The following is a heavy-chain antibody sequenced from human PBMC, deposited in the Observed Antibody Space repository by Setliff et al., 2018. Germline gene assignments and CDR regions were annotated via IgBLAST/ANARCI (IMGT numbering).Heavy chain of an antibody. J-gene: IGHJ6*03. CDR2: ISGSNGNT. Sequence: GASVKVSCKASGYTFTSYGISWVRQAPGEGLQWMGWISGSNGNTYYAKNLQGRLTLTTDTSTGTAYLELRSLTPDDTAVYYCAKMTAMVGYYYYYMDVWGEGTPVTVSS. D-gene: IGHD2-21*02. CDR3: AKMTAMVGYYYYYMDV. V-gene: IGHV1-18*01. CDR1: GYTFTSYG.